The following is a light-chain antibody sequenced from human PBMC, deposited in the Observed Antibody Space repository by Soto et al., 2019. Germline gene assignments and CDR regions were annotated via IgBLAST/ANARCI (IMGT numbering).Light chain of an antibody. J-gene: IGKJ2*01. CDR1: QSISSW. V-gene: IGKV1-5*03. CDR2: KAS. Sequence: DIPMTQSPSTLSASVGDRVTITCRASQSISSWLAWYQQKPGKAPKLLIYKASSLESGVPSRFSGSGSGTEFTLTISSLQPDDFATYYCQQYNSWGTFGQGTKLEIK. CDR3: QQYNSWGT.